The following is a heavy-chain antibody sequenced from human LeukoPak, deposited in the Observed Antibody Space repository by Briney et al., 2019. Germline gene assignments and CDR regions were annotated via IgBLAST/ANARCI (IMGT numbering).Heavy chain of an antibody. CDR2: IYHSGST. V-gene: IGHV4-38-2*02. Sequence: SETLSLTCNVSGYFISSGYYWGWIRQPPGKGLEWIGSIYHSGSTYYNPSLKSRVTMSIDTSKNQFSLKLISVTAADTAVYYCARGSDAFDIWGQGTMVTVSS. CDR3: ARGSDAFDI. J-gene: IGHJ3*02. CDR1: GYFISSGYY.